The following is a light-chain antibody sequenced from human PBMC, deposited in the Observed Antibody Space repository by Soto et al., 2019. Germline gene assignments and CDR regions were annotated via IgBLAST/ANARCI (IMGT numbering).Light chain of an antibody. V-gene: IGKV1-5*03. Sequence: DIQRNKSHSTLSASVLVRVTITCRVSQIISCWLAWYQQKPGTAPKLLIYKPSTLQRVVPSRFSGSGSGTEVTLTISSLQPDDSSTDYRHQYNHSWTFDQGTKV. CDR1: QIISCW. CDR2: KPS. J-gene: IGKJ1*01. CDR3: HQYNHSWT.